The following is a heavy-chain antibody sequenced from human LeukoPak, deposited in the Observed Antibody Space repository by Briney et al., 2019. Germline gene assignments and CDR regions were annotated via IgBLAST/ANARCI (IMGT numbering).Heavy chain of an antibody. V-gene: IGHV4-31*03. D-gene: IGHD5-18*01. CDR2: IYYSGGT. Sequence: SKTLSLTCTVSGGSISSSAYYWSWVRQHPGKGLEWIGYIYYSGGTYYNPSLKSRVTISVDTSKNQFSLKLSSVTAADTAVYYCARERTAMVDFDYWGQGTVVTVSS. J-gene: IGHJ4*02. CDR1: GGSISSSAYY. CDR3: ARERTAMVDFDY.